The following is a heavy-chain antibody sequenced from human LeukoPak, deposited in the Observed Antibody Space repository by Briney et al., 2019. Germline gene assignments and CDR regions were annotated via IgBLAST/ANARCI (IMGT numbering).Heavy chain of an antibody. Sequence: GSLRLSCAASGFTVSSNYMSWVRQAPGKGLEWIGSIYYGGSTYCNPSLMSRVTISVDTSKNQFSLKLSSVTAADTAVYYCARHIAYGSGRGYYYMDVWGKGTTVTVSS. V-gene: IGHV4-39*01. CDR2: IYYGGST. D-gene: IGHD3-10*01. J-gene: IGHJ6*03. CDR1: GFTVSSNY. CDR3: ARHIAYGSGRGYYYMDV.